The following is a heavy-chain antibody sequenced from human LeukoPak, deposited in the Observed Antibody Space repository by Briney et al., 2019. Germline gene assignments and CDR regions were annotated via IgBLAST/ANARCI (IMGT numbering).Heavy chain of an antibody. CDR3: AREDYAALGSDAFDI. V-gene: IGHV3-53*01. CDR1: GFTVSSNY. D-gene: IGHD2-2*01. Sequence: GGSLRLSCAASGFTVSSNYMSWVRQAPGKGLEWVSVIYSGGDTFYADSVKGRFTISIDNNKNTLYLQMNSLRAEDTAVYYCAREDYAALGSDAFDIWGQGAMVIVSS. CDR2: IYSGGDT. J-gene: IGHJ3*02.